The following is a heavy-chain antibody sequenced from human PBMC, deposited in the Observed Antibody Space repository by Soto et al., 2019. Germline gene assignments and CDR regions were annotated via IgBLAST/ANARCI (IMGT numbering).Heavy chain of an antibody. J-gene: IGHJ4*02. D-gene: IGHD6-13*01. V-gene: IGHV1-69*02. Sequence: QVQLVQSGAEVKKPGSSVKVSCKASGGTFSSYTISWVRQAPGQGLEWMGRIIPILGIANYAQKFQGRVTXTXDXPTSTAYMELSSLRSEDTAVYYCARAADSSSSPFDYWGQGTLVTVSS. CDR1: GGTFSSYT. CDR3: ARAADSSSSPFDY. CDR2: IIPILGIA.